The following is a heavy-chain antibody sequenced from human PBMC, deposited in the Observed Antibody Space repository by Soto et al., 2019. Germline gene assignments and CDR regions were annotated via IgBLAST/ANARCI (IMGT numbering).Heavy chain of an antibody. CDR1: GGTFSSYA. J-gene: IGHJ6*02. V-gene: IGHV1-69*01. CDR3: ARAMVRGVMCYYYYGMDV. Sequence: QVQLVQSGAEVKKPGSSVKVSCKASGGTFSSYAISWVRQAPGQGLEWMGGIIPIFGTANYAQKFQGRVTITADESTSTAFMELSSLRSEDTAVYYCARAMVRGVMCYYYYGMDVWGQGTTVTVSS. D-gene: IGHD3-10*01. CDR2: IIPIFGTA.